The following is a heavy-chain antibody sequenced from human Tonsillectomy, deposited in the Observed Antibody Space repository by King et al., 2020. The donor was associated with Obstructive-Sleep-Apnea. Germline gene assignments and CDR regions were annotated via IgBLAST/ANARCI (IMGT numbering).Heavy chain of an antibody. Sequence: VQLQESGPGLVKPSETLSLTCTVSGDSISTYYWSWIRQPPGKGLEWVGYIYYSWSTSYNASLKSRVTISVDTSKNQFSLKLRSVTAADTAVYYCARDLGYSYGIDYWGQGTLVTVSS. CDR1: GDSISTYY. J-gene: IGHJ4*02. CDR2: IYYSWST. D-gene: IGHD5-18*01. V-gene: IGHV4-59*01. CDR3: ARDLGYSYGIDY.